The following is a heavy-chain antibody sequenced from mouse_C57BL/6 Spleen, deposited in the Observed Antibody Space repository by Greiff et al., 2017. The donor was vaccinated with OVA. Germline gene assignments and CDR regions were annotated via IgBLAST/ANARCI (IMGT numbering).Heavy chain of an antibody. V-gene: IGHV1-69*01. Sequence: QVQLQQPGAELVMPGASVKLSCKASGYTFTSYWMHWVKQRPGQGLEWIGEIDPSDSYTNYNQKFKGKSTLTVDKSSSTAYMQLSSLTSEDSAVYYCARLGGSSFDYWGQGTTLTVSS. CDR3: ARLGGSSFDY. J-gene: IGHJ2*01. D-gene: IGHD1-1*01. CDR2: IDPSDSYT. CDR1: GYTFTSYW.